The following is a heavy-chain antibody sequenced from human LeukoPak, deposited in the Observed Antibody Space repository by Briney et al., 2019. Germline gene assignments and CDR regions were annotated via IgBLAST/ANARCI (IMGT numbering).Heavy chain of an antibody. CDR1: GNSITSDF. J-gene: IGHJ1*01. CDR2: INYSGRS. Sequence: SETLSLTCILSGNSITSDFWSWIRQSPGKGLEWIGYINYSGRSEYDPSLKSRVTISVDRPRKRVSLKMRSVTAADTAVYYCAVGYCSSTSCYREYFQHWGQGTLVTVSS. V-gene: IGHV4-59*08. CDR3: AVGYCSSTSCYREYFQH. D-gene: IGHD2-2*02.